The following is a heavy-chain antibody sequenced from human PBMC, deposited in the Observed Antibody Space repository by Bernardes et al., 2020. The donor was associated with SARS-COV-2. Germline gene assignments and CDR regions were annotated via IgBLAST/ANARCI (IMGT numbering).Heavy chain of an antibody. CDR3: ARQNWNYVGGYYYYYGMDV. CDR2: IYPGDSDT. D-gene: IGHD1-7*01. CDR1: GYSFTRYW. V-gene: IGHV5-51*01. Sequence: GACLQISSKGSGYSFTRYWIGWVRPMPGKGLEWMGIIYPGDSDTRYSPSFQGQVTISADKSISTAYLQWSSLKASDTAMYYCARQNWNYVGGYYYYYGMDVWGQGTTVTVSS. J-gene: IGHJ6*02.